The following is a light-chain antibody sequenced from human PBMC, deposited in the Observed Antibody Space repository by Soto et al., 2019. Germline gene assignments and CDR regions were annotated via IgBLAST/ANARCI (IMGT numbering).Light chain of an antibody. CDR1: QSINRF. J-gene: IGKJ1*01. Sequence: DIQMTQSPSSLSASVGDRVSITCRAGQSINRFLNWYQQKPGKPPKLLIYAASSLLSGVPSRFSGSGSGTDFTLTISILKPEDLAPYYCQQSYSSPQTSGKGTRWKSN. CDR2: AAS. V-gene: IGKV1-39*01. CDR3: QQSYSSPQT.